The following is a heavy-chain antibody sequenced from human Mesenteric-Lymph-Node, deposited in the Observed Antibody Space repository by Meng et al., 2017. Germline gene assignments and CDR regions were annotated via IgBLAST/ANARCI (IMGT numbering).Heavy chain of an antibody. V-gene: IGHV4-4*02. D-gene: IGHD6-19*01. CDR2: MYQSGTT. CDR1: GASTSSGNW. J-gene: IGHJ4*02. CDR3: ARHISVTGTRGFDY. Sequence: GRRQESGPGLVQPSETPSPPCAVSGASTSSGNWWSWVRQPPGKGLEWIGEMYQSGTTNYNPSLKSRVTILLDTSKNQLSLELTSVTAADTAVYYCARHISVTGTRGFDYWGQGTLVTVSS.